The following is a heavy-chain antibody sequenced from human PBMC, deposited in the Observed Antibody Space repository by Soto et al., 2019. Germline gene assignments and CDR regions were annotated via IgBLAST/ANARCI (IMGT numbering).Heavy chain of an antibody. V-gene: IGHV4-30-2*01. Sequence: QLQLQESGSGLVKPSQTLSLTCAVSGGSISSGGYSWSWIRQPPGKGLEWIGYIYHSGSTYFIPSLKGRVTISVDRSKNQYSLNLSSATAADTAVYYCAAGGGLPRYYWGQGTLVSVSS. J-gene: IGHJ4*02. CDR2: IYHSGST. CDR1: GGSISSGGYS. CDR3: AAGGGLPRYY. D-gene: IGHD5-12*01.